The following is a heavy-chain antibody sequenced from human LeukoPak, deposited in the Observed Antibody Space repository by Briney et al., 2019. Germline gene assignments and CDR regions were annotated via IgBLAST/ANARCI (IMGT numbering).Heavy chain of an antibody. V-gene: IGHV3-23*01. J-gene: IGHJ4*02. CDR2: IRASGGAT. CDR1: GFTFKKYD. Sequence: GGTLRLSCAASGFTFKKYDVTWVRQAPGKGLEWVSGIRASGGATYYADSVKGRFNISSDNSKNTLYLQMNSLRAEDTAVYYCAKRGAEVGATVAPGDYWGQGTLVTVSS. CDR3: AKRGAEVGATVAPGDY. D-gene: IGHD1-26*01.